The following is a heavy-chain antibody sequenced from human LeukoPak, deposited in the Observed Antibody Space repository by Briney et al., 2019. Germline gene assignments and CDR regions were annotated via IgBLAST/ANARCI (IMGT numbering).Heavy chain of an antibody. V-gene: IGHV3-48*01. CDR1: GFTFSSYS. CDR2: ISSSSATI. J-gene: IGHJ5*02. CDR3: ASPYGSGPNWFDP. D-gene: IGHD3-10*01. Sequence: PGGSLRLSCAASGFTFSSYSMNWVRQAPGKGLEWVSYISSSSATIYYADSVKGRFTISRDNAKNSLYLQMNSLRAEDTAVYYCASPYGSGPNWFDPWGQGTLVTVSS.